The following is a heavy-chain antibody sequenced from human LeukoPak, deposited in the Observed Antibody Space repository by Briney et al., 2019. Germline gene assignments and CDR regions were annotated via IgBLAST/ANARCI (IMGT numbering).Heavy chain of an antibody. CDR1: GGSISSYY. CDR3: AKNIGGLDY. D-gene: IGHD3-10*01. Sequence: GTLSLTCTVSGGSISSYYWSWIRQPPGKGLEWIGYIYYSGSTNYNPSLKSRVTISVDTSKNQFSLKLSSVTAADTAVYYCAKNIGGLDYWGQGTLVTVSS. CDR2: IYYSGST. V-gene: IGHV4-59*01. J-gene: IGHJ4*02.